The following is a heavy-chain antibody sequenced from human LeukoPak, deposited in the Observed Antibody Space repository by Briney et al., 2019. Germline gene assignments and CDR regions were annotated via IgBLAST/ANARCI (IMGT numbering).Heavy chain of an antibody. V-gene: IGHV4-59*08. CDR3: AATNYHGSGNYYNAFDY. CDR1: GGSITSHY. J-gene: IGHJ4*02. CDR2: ISYSGST. D-gene: IGHD3-10*01. Sequence: SETLSLTCTVSGGSITSHYWSWIRQPPGKGLEWIGYISYSGSTEYNPSLKSRVTISVDTSKNQFSLNLSSGTAADTAVYYCAATNYHGSGNYYNAFDYWGQGTLVTVSP.